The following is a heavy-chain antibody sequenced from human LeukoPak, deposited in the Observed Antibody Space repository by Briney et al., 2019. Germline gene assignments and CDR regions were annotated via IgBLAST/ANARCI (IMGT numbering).Heavy chain of an antibody. J-gene: IGHJ4*02. CDR2: ISYDGSKK. CDR1: GFTFSSSS. CDR3: ARGGGIAVADYLDY. D-gene: IGHD6-19*01. V-gene: IGHV3-30-3*01. Sequence: PGGSLRLSCAASGFTFSSSSMHWVRQAPGKGLEWVAVISYDGSKKYYADSVKGRFTISRDNSKNTLYLQMNSLRAEDTAVYYCARGGGIAVADYLDYWGQGTLVTVSS.